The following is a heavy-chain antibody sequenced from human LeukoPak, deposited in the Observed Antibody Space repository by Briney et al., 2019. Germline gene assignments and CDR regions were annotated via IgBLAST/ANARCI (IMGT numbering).Heavy chain of an antibody. V-gene: IGHV1-2*02. D-gene: IGHD6-6*01. CDR3: AREHSSSSGKVFDY. Sequence: ASVKVSCKASGYTFPGYYMHWVRQAPGQGLEWMGWINPNSGGTNYAQKFQGRVTMTRDTAISTAYMELSRLRSDDTAVYYCAREHSSSSGKVFDYWGQGTLVTVSS. CDR2: INPNSGGT. J-gene: IGHJ4*02. CDR1: GYTFPGYY.